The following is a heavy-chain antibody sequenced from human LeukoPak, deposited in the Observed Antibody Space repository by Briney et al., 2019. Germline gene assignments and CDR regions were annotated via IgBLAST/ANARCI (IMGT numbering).Heavy chain of an antibody. CDR3: AREKYGSGSYYNLGWFDP. D-gene: IGHD3-10*01. Sequence: GGSLRLSCAASGFTVSTNYMSWVRQAPGKGLEWVSLYSGGSTYYADSVKGRFTISRDNSKNTLYLQMNSLRAEDTAVYYCAREKYGSGSYYNLGWFDPWGQGTLVTVSS. V-gene: IGHV3-66*01. CDR2: YSGGST. J-gene: IGHJ5*02. CDR1: GFTVSTNY.